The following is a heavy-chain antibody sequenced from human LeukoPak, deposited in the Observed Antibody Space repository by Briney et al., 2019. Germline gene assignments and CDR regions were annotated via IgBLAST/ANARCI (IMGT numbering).Heavy chain of an antibody. CDR1: GFTFSSHA. J-gene: IGHJ4*02. V-gene: IGHV3-30*04. D-gene: IGHD3-16*01. CDR2: ISYDGSNK. Sequence: GGSLRLSCAASGFTFSSHAMHWVRQAPGKGLEWVAVISYDGSNKYYADSVKGRFTISRDNSKNTLYLQMNSLRAEDTAVYYCARAGFGGATFYFDYWGRGTLVTVSS. CDR3: ARAGFGGATFYFDY.